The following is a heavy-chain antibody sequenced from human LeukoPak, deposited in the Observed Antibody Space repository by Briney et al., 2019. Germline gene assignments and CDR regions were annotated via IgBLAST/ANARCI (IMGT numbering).Heavy chain of an antibody. D-gene: IGHD3-3*01. Sequence: SETLSLTCTVSGGSISSVDYYWSWIRQPPGKGLEWIGYISYSGSTYYSPSLESRVTLSVDTSKNQFSLKLSSVTAADTAVYYCARDLSGKDAFDIWGQGTMVTGSS. CDR3: ARDLSGKDAFDI. J-gene: IGHJ3*02. V-gene: IGHV4-30-4*01. CDR1: GGSISSVDYY. CDR2: ISYSGST.